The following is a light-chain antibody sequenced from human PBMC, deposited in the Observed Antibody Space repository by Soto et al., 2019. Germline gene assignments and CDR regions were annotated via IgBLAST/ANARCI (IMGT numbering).Light chain of an antibody. CDR3: AAWDGNLNGWV. V-gene: IGLV1-44*01. CDR2: SHN. J-gene: IGLJ3*02. CDR1: YSNIGANT. Sequence: QSVLTQPPSASGTPGQRVIISCSGGYSNIGANTVNWFQHLPGTAPKLLIYSHNQRPSGVPDRFSGSKSGTSASLAISGLQSEDEADYYCAAWDGNLNGWVFGGGTQLTVL.